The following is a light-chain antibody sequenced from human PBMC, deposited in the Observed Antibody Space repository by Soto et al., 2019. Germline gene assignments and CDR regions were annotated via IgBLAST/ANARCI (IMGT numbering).Light chain of an antibody. CDR3: QKYNSAPLT. V-gene: IGKV1-27*01. CDR1: QGISSY. J-gene: IGKJ4*01. CDR2: AAS. Sequence: DIQMTQSPSSLSASVGDRVTITCRASQGISSYLAWYQRKPGKVHKLLIYAASTLQSGVPSRFSGSGYGTDFTLTISSLQPEDVATYYCQKYNSAPLTFGGGTKVEIK.